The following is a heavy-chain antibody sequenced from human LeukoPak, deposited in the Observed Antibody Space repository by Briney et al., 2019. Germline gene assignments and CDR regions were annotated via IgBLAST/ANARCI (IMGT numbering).Heavy chain of an antibody. J-gene: IGHJ4*02. CDR2: ISGSGGST. CDR3: TFGGLGYCSGGSCYSVFSYRDY. V-gene: IGHV3-23*01. CDR1: GFTFSSYA. D-gene: IGHD2-15*01. Sequence: SGGSLRLSCAASGFTFSSYAMSWVRQAPGKGLEWVSAISGSGGSTYYADSVKGRFTISRDNSKNTLYLQMNSLRAEDTAVYCCTFGGLGYCSGGSCYSVFSYRDYWGREPWSPSPQ.